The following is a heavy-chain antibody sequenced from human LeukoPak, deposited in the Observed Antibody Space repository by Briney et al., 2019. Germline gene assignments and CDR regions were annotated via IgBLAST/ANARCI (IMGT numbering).Heavy chain of an antibody. CDR1: GFTFSNSP. D-gene: IGHD3-16*01. CDR3: AKFMGGSGDYVSAFYHYALDV. CDR2: ISGSGDVI. Sequence: EPGGSLRLSCAASGFTFSNSPMNWVRQAPGKGLEWVSTISGSGDVIYSTDYAKGRFTVSRDNFKNTMYLQMDGLRAEDTATYYCAKFMGGSGDYVSAFYHYALDVWGQGTTVTVSS. V-gene: IGHV3-23*01. J-gene: IGHJ6*02.